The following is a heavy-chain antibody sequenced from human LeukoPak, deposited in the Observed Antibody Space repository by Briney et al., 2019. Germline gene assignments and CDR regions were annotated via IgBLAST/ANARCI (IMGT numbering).Heavy chain of an antibody. J-gene: IGHJ5*02. D-gene: IGHD6-13*01. CDR3: AKARSIAAARGNWFDP. CDR1: GFTFSSYG. CDR2: IRYDGSNK. V-gene: IGHV3-30*02. Sequence: GGSLRLSCAASGFTFSSYGMHWVRQAPGKGLEWVAFIRYDGSNKYYADSVKGRFTISRDNSKNTLYLQMNSLRAEDTAVYYCAKARSIAAARGNWFDPWGQGTLVTVSS.